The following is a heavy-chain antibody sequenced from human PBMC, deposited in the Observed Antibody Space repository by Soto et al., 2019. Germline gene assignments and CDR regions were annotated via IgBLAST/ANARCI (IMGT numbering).Heavy chain of an antibody. CDR1: GFTFSSYG. V-gene: IGHV3-33*01. CDR3: AREITDYGGLWYYYYYGMDV. Sequence: SGGSLRLSCAASGFTFSSYGMHWVRQAPGKGLEWVAVIWYDGSNKYYADSVKGRFTISRDNSKNTLYLQMNSLRAEDTAVYYCAREITDYGGLWYYYYYGMDVWGQGTTVTVSS. J-gene: IGHJ6*02. D-gene: IGHD4-17*01. CDR2: IWYDGSNK.